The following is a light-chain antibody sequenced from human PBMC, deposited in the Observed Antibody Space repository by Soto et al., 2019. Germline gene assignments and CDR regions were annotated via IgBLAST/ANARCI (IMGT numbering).Light chain of an antibody. V-gene: IGKV3-20*01. CDR1: QSVSSTY. Sequence: EIVLTQSPGTLSLSPGERATLSCRASQSVSSTYLAWYQQKPGQAPRLLIYGPSSRATGIPDRFSGSGSGTDFTLTIGRLEPEDFAVYYCQQYGSSPLTFGPGTKVDIK. J-gene: IGKJ3*01. CDR2: GPS. CDR3: QQYGSSPLT.